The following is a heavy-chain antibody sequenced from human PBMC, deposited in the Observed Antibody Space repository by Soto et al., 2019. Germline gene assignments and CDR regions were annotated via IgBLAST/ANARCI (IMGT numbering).Heavy chain of an antibody. D-gene: IGHD1-26*01. CDR1: GFTFSSYA. CDR2: ISGSGGST. J-gene: IGHJ4*02. V-gene: IGHV3-23*01. Sequence: EVQLLESGGGLVQPGGSLRLSCAASGFTFSSYAMSWVRKAPGKGLEWVSVISGSGGSTYYADSVKGRFTISRDNSKITLYLQMNSLRAADTAVYYCAKRGAGHYFDYLGQGTMVTVSS. CDR3: AKRGAGHYFDY.